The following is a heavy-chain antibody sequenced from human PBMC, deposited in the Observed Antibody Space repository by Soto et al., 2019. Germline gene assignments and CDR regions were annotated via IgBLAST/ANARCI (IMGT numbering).Heavy chain of an antibody. Sequence: PSESLSLTCTVSGGAVSSGSYYWSWIRQPPGKGLEWIGYIYYSGSTNYNPSLKSRVTISVDTSKNQFSLKLSSVTAADTAVYYCARVTGEWELLLRFDPWGQGTLFTVSS. V-gene: IGHV4-61*01. CDR1: GGAVSSGSYY. CDR2: IYYSGST. CDR3: ARVTGEWELLLRFDP. D-gene: IGHD1-26*01. J-gene: IGHJ5*02.